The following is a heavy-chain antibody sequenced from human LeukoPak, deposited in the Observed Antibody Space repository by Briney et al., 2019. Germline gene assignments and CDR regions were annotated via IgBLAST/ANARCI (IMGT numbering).Heavy chain of an antibody. D-gene: IGHD3-16*02. CDR3: ARTLTYDYVWGSYREFDY. CDR2: IYYSGST. V-gene: IGHV4-39*01. Sequence: SETLSLTCTVSGGSISSSSYYWGWIRQPPGKGLEWIGSIYYSGSTYYNPSLKSRVTISVDTSKNQFSLKLSSVTAADTALYYCARTLTYDYVWGSYREFDYWGQGTLVTVSS. J-gene: IGHJ4*02. CDR1: GGSISSSSYY.